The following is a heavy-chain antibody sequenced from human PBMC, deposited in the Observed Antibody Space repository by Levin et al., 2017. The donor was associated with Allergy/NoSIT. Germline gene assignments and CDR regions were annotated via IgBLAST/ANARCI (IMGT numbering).Heavy chain of an antibody. J-gene: IGHJ4*02. D-gene: IGHD3-3*01. V-gene: IGHV3-23*01. CDR2: IDGSGGET. CDR1: GFNFNSYT. CDR3: AKGRAAVGFYTLDY. Sequence: HAGGSLRLSCAASGFNFNSYTMTWVRQAPGKGLEWVSSIDGSGGETNYADSVRGRFTVSRDNFKDTVFLQMDSLRAEDTAVYFCAKGRAAVGFYTLDYWGQGTLVTVSS.